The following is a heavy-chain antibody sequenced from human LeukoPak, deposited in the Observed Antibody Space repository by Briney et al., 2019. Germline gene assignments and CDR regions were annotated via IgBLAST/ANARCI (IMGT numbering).Heavy chain of an antibody. V-gene: IGHV3-66*01. Sequence: GGSLRLSCAAPGFTVNSNYMSWVRQAPGKGLEWVSVVYSGDRTYYADSVKGRFTISRDDSTNTLYLLMNSLRAEDTAVYYCARDSGGYYYDSSVRAYGMDVWGQGTTVTVSS. CDR2: VYSGDRT. D-gene: IGHD3-22*01. CDR3: ARDSGGYYYDSSVRAYGMDV. CDR1: GFTVNSNY. J-gene: IGHJ6*02.